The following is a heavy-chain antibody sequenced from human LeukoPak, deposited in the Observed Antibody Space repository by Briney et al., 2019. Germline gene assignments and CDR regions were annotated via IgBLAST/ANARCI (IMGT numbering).Heavy chain of an antibody. V-gene: IGHV1-8*01. CDR3: ARGYVGATEYCFDP. D-gene: IGHD1-26*01. CDR2: MNPNSGNT. J-gene: IGHJ5*02. Sequence: ASVKVSCKTSGYTFTSYDINWVRQATGQGLEWMGWMNPNSGNTGYAQKFQGRVTMTRNTSISTAYMQLSSLRSDDMAVYYCARGYVGATEYCFDPWGQGTLVTVSS. CDR1: GYTFTSYD.